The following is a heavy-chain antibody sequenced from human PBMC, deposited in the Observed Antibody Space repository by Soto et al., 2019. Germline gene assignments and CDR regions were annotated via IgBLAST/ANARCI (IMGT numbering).Heavy chain of an antibody. CDR3: AREDTMVRGVRYNWFDP. V-gene: IGHV1-3*01. D-gene: IGHD3-10*01. J-gene: IGHJ5*02. CDR2: INAGNGNT. CDR1: GYTFTSYA. Sequence: QVQLVQSGAEVKKPGASVKVSCKASGYTFTSYAMHWVRQAPGQRPEWMGWINAGNGNTKYSQKFQGRVTITRDTSASTAYMELSSLRSEDTAVYYCAREDTMVRGVRYNWFDPWGQGTLVTVSS.